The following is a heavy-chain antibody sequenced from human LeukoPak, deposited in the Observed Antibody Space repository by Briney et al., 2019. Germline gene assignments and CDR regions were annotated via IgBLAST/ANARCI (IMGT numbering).Heavy chain of an antibody. Sequence: PGGSLRLSCAASGFTFDDYAMHWVRQAPGKGLEWVSGISWNSGSIGYADSVKGRFTISRDNAKNSLYLQMNSLRAEDTALYYCAQDTSGGYDVRGYNWFDPWGQGTLATVSS. CDR3: AQDTSGGYDVRGYNWFDP. V-gene: IGHV3-9*01. J-gene: IGHJ5*02. D-gene: IGHD5-12*01. CDR1: GFTFDDYA. CDR2: ISWNSGSI.